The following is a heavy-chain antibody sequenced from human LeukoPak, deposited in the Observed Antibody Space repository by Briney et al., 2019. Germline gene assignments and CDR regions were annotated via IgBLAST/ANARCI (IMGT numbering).Heavy chain of an antibody. J-gene: IGHJ3*02. CDR1: GGSFSGYY. D-gene: IGHD7-27*01. CDR3: ARHKVYWGSRDAFDI. CDR2: INHSGST. Sequence: SETLSLTCAVYGGSFSGYYWSWIRQPPGKGLDGIGEINHSGSTNYNPSLKSRVTISVDTSKNQFSLKLSSVTAADTAVYYCARHKVYWGSRDAFDIWGQGTMVTVSS. V-gene: IGHV4-34*01.